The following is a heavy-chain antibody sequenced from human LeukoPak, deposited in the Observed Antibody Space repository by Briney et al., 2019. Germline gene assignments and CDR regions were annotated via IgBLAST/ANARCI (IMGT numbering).Heavy chain of an antibody. CDR1: GDSISSYY. D-gene: IGHD3-10*01. V-gene: IGHV4-59*01. CDR3: ARSNYYASGSYCNDF. CDR2: IYYSGST. Sequence: SETPSLTCTVSGDSISSYYWSWIRQLPGKGLEWIGYIYYSGSTNYNPSLKSRVTISVDTSKNQFSLTLTSVTAADTAVYYCARSNYYASGSYCNDFWGQGTLVTVSS. J-gene: IGHJ4*02.